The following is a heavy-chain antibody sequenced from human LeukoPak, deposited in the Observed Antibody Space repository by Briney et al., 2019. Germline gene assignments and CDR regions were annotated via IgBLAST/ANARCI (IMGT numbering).Heavy chain of an antibody. CDR2: IYYSGST. CDR1: GGSISSYY. J-gene: IGHJ5*02. V-gene: IGHV4-59*08. D-gene: IGHD3/OR15-3a*01. CDR3: ARGRTGYPNWLDP. Sequence: PSETLSLTCTVSGGSISSYYWSWIRQPPGKGLEWIGYIYYSGSTNYNPSLKSRVTISVDTSKNQFSLKLSSVTAADTAVYYCARGRTGYPNWLDPWGQGTLVTVSS.